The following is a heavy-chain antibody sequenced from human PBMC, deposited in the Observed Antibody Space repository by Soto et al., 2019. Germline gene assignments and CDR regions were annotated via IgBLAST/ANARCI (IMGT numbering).Heavy chain of an antibody. Sequence: QVQLQESGPGLVKPSETLSLTCTVSGGSVSSGSYYWSWIRQPPGKGLEWIGYIYYSGSTNYNPSLKSRVTISVDTSKNQFSLKLSSVTAADTAVYYCARVRGARPVPSGELASFDYWGQGTLVTVSS. CDR3: ARVRGARPVPSGELASFDY. CDR2: IYYSGST. D-gene: IGHD6-25*01. V-gene: IGHV4-61*01. CDR1: GGSVSSGSYY. J-gene: IGHJ4*02.